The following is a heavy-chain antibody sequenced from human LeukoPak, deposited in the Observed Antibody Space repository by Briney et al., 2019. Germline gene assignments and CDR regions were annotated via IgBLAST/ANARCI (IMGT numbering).Heavy chain of an antibody. CDR2: IWFDGSNK. D-gene: IGHD3-16*01. CDR3: AREGEGYYDAFDI. CDR1: GFTFSNYA. V-gene: IGHV3-33*08. Sequence: PGGSLRLSCAASGFTFSNYAMSWVRQAPGKGLEWVAIIWFDGSNKYYADSVKGRFTISRDNSKNTLYLQMNSLRAEDTAVYYCAREGEGYYDAFDIWGQGTMVTVSS. J-gene: IGHJ3*02.